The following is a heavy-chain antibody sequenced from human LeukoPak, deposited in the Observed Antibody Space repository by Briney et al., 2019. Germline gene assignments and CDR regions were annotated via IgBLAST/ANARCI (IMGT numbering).Heavy chain of an antibody. CDR2: IYYSGST. CDR1: GFTFSSYS. V-gene: IGHV4-59*01. CDR3: AREDSSSGTFDY. Sequence: GSLRLSCAASGFTFSSYSMIWVRQAPGKGLEWIGYIYYSGSTNYNPSLKSRVTISIDTSKNQFSLKLSSVTAADTAVYYCAREDSSSGTFDYWGQGTLVTVSS. J-gene: IGHJ4*02. D-gene: IGHD6-13*01.